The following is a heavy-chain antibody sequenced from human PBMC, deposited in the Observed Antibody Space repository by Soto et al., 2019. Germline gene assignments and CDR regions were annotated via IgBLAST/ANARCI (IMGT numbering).Heavy chain of an antibody. V-gene: IGHV1-8*01. D-gene: IGHD5-18*01. CDR3: ARVRGYSYGYVVDY. Sequence: QVQLVQSGAEVKKPGASVKVSCKASGYTFTSYDINGVRQATGQGLEWMGWMNPNSGNTGYAQKFQDRVTMTRNTSISTAYVELRSLRSEDTAVYYCARVRGYSYGYVVDYWGQGTLVTVSS. J-gene: IGHJ4*02. CDR2: MNPNSGNT. CDR1: GYTFTSYD.